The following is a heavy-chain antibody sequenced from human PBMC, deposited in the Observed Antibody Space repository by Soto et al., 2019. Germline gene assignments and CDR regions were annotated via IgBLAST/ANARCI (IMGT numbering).Heavy chain of an antibody. CDR2: ISGSGGST. Sequence: PGGSLRLSCAASGFTFSSYAMSWVRQAPGKGLEWVSAISGSGGSTYYADSVKGRFTISRDNSKNTLFLQMNSLRAEDTAVYYCAKDTEKLGTSYYFDYWGQGTLVTVSS. D-gene: IGHD7-27*01. CDR1: GFTFSSYA. CDR3: AKDTEKLGTSYYFDY. V-gene: IGHV3-23*01. J-gene: IGHJ4*02.